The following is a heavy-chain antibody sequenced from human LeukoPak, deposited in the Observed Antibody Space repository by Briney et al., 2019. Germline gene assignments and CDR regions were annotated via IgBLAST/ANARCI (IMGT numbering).Heavy chain of an antibody. V-gene: IGHV1-18*01. CDR2: ISAYNGNT. D-gene: IGHD2-2*01. CDR1: GYTFTSYG. CDR3: ARDQSSDVPTVPDVVLSY. Sequence: ASVKVSCKASGYTFTSYGISWVRQAPGQGLEWMGWISAYNGNTNYAQKLQGRVTMTTDTSTSTAYMELRSLRSDDTAVYYCARDQSSDVPTVPDVVLSYWGQGTLVTVSS. J-gene: IGHJ4*02.